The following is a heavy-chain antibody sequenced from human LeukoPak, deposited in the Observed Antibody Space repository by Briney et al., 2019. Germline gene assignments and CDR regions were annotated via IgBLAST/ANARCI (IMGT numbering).Heavy chain of an antibody. Sequence: PGGSLRLSCAASGFTFSSYAMSWVRQAPGKGLEWVSAISGSGGSTYYADSVKGRFTISRDSSKNTLYLQMNSLRAEDTAVYYCARVGLPDLPAEYFQHWGQGTLVTVSS. D-gene: IGHD3-16*01. CDR2: ISGSGGST. CDR1: GFTFSSYA. CDR3: ARVGLPDLPAEYFQH. V-gene: IGHV3-23*01. J-gene: IGHJ1*01.